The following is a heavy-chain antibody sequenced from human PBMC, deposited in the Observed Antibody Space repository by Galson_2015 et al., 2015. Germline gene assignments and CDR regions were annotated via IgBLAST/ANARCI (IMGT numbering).Heavy chain of an antibody. J-gene: IGHJ4*02. CDR3: ARRYNWNDVFDY. D-gene: IGHD1-1*01. Sequence: SVKVSCKASGGTFSSYAISWVRQAPGQGLEWMGGIIPIFGTANYAQKFQGRVTITADESTSTAYMELSSLRSEDTAVCYCARRYNWNDVFDYWAREPWSPSPQ. CDR2: IIPIFGTA. V-gene: IGHV1-69*13. CDR1: GGTFSSYA.